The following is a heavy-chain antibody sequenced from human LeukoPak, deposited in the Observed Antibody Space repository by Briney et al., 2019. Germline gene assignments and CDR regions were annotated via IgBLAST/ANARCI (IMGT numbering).Heavy chain of an antibody. V-gene: IGHV3-30*18. CDR2: ISYDGSNK. J-gene: IGHJ4*02. CDR3: AKPAANRYGGSVLVD. Sequence: GGSLRLSCAASGFTFSSYGMHWVRQAPGKGLEWVAVISYDGSNKYYADSVKGRFTISRDNSKNTLYLQMNSLRAEDTAVYYCAKPAANRYGGSVLVDWGQGTLVTVSS. D-gene: IGHD1-26*01. CDR1: GFTFSSYG.